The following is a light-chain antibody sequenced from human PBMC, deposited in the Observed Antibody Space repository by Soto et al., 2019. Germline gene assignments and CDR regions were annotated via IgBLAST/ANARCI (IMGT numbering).Light chain of an antibody. J-gene: IGKJ1*01. Sequence: IVVTQSPATLSVSAGDGATISCRASHGIITKLTWYQQKPGQAPRLLIYGSSTRDSGIPSRFSGSGSGTDFTLTISSLQSEDFAAYECHQCFSGWWSFGHGIKV. V-gene: IGKV3-15*01. CDR3: HQCFSGWWS. CDR2: GSS. CDR1: HGIITK.